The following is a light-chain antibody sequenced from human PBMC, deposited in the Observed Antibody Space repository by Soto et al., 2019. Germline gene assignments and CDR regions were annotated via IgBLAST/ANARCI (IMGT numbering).Light chain of an antibody. CDR1: QSFSSH. J-gene: IGKJ2*01. Sequence: EIVLTQSPATLSLSPGERATLSCRASQSFSSHLAWYKQKPGQAPRLLIYDASNRATGIPARFSGSGPGTAFTFTISRLEPEGFAVSCCPQRSNCLGTFSQGTKLEIK. CDR3: PQRSNCLGT. V-gene: IGKV3-11*01. CDR2: DAS.